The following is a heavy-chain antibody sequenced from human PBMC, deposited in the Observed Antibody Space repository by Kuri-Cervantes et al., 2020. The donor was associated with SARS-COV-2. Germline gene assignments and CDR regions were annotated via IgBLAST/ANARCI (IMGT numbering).Heavy chain of an antibody. CDR2: ISSSSSYT. D-gene: IGHD6-13*01. CDR3: ARGQQLIDY. CDR1: GFTFSDYH. V-gene: IGHV3-11*03. Sequence: LSLTCAASGFTFSDYHMSWIRQAPGKGLEWVSYISSSSSYTNYADSVKGRFTISRDNAKNSLYLQMNSLRAEDTAVYYCARGQQLIDYWGQGTLVTVSS. J-gene: IGHJ4*02.